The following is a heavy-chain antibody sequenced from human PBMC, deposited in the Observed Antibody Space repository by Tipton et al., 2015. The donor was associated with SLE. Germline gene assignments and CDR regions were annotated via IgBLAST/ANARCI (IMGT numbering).Heavy chain of an antibody. CDR2: INHSGST. D-gene: IGHD6-13*01. Sequence: TLSLTCAVYGGSFSGYYWSWIRQPPGKGLEWIGEINHSGSTNYIPSLKSRVTISVDTSKNQFSLKLSSVTAADTAVYYCARAYLPGSWGPRVGMDVWGQGTTVTVSS. CDR1: GGSFSGYY. J-gene: IGHJ6*02. CDR3: ARAYLPGSWGPRVGMDV. V-gene: IGHV4-34*01.